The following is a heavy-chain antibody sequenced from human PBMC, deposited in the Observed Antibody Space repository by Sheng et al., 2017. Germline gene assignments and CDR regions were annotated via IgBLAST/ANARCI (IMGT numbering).Heavy chain of an antibody. V-gene: IGHV1-69*02. Sequence: QVQLVQSGAEVKKPGSSVKVSCKASGGTFSSYTISWVRQAPGQGLEWMGRIIPILGIANYAQKFQGRVTITADKSTSTAYMELSSLRSEDTAVYYCARVGHVLWGPFDYWGQGTLVTVSS. D-gene: IGHD3-16*01. CDR3: ARVGHVLWGPFDY. CDR1: GGTFSSYT. J-gene: IGHJ4*02. CDR2: IIPILGIA.